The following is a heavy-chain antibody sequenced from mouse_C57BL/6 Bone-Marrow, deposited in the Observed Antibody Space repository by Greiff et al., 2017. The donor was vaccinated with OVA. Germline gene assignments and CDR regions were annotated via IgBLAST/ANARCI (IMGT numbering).Heavy chain of an antibody. Sequence: EVQLVESGGGLVKPGGSLKLSCAASGFTFSSYAMSWVRQTPEKRLEWVATISDGGSYTYYPDNVKGRFTISRDNAKNNLYLQMSHLKSEDTAMYYCATLRTSAYWGQGTLVTVSA. V-gene: IGHV5-4*01. CDR1: GFTFSSYA. D-gene: IGHD5-5*01. CDR3: ATLRTSAY. CDR2: ISDGGSYT. J-gene: IGHJ3*01.